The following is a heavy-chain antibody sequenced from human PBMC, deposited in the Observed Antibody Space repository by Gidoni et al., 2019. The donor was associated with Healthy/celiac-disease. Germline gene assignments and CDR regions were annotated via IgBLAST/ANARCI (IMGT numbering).Heavy chain of an antibody. CDR2: IRAYNGNT. J-gene: IGHJ5*02. CDR1: GYTFTSCG. Sequence: QVQLVQSGAEVKKPGASVKVSCKASGYTFTSCGISWLRQAPGQGVEWMGWIRAYNGNTNYAQKLQGRVTMTTDTSTSTAYMELRSLRSDDTAVYYCGRDPSVVGASPRSPRHVNWFDPWGQGTLVTVSS. D-gene: IGHD1-26*01. V-gene: IGHV1-18*01. CDR3: GRDPSVVGASPRSPRHVNWFDP.